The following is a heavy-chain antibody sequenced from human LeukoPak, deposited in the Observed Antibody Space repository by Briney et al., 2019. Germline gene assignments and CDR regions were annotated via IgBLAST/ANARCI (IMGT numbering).Heavy chain of an antibody. CDR3: AKGGFMYYDSSGYFDY. J-gene: IGHJ4*02. CDR1: GFTFSSYG. V-gene: IGHV3-23*01. D-gene: IGHD3-22*01. Sequence: GGTLRLSCAASGFTFSSYGMSWVRQAPGKGLEWVSAISGSGGSTYYADSVKGRFTISRDNSKNTLYLQMNSLRAEDTAVYYCAKGGFMYYDSSGYFDYWGQGTLVTVSS. CDR2: ISGSGGST.